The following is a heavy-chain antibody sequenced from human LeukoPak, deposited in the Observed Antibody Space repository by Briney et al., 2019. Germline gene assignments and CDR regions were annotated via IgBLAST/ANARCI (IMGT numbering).Heavy chain of an antibody. CDR2: ISSSSYI. J-gene: IGHJ4*02. D-gene: IGHD1-26*01. CDR1: GFTFSSYS. CDR3: ARDESGSLIDY. V-gene: IGHV3-21*01. Sequence: GGSLRLSCAASGFTFSSYSMNWVRQAPGKGLEWVSSISSSSYIYYADSVKGRFTISRDNAKNSLYLQMNSLRAEDTAVYYCARDESGSLIDYWGQGTLVTVSS.